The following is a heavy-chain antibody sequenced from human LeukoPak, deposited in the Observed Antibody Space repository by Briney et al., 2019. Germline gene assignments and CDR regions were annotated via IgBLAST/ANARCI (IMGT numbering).Heavy chain of an antibody. J-gene: IGHJ4*02. CDR3: ARAHFYDSSAFDY. Sequence: GGSLRLSCAASEFSVGSNYMTWVRQAPGKGLEWVSAISGSGGSTYYADSVRGRFTISRDNSKNTLHLQMNSLRAEDTAVYYCARAHFYDSSAFDYWGRGTLVTVSS. D-gene: IGHD3-22*01. CDR2: ISGSGGST. V-gene: IGHV3-23*01. CDR1: EFSVGSNY.